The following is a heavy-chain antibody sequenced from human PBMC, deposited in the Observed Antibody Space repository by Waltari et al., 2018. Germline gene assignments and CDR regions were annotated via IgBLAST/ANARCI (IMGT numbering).Heavy chain of an antibody. V-gene: IGHV1-69*08. CDR3: ARGGGSGLEDWLVYYGMDV. CDR2: IIPIFGTA. D-gene: IGHD3-9*01. J-gene: IGHJ6*02. Sequence: QVQLVQSGAEVKKPGSSVKVSCKASGGTFSSYAISWVRPAPGQGLEWMGRIIPIFGTANYAQKFQGRVTITADKSTSTAYMELSSLRSEDTAVYYCARGGGSGLEDWLVYYGMDVWGQGTTVTVSS. CDR1: GGTFSSYA.